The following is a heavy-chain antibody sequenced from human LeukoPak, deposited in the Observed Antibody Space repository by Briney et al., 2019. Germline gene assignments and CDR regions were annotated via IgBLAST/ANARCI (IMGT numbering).Heavy chain of an antibody. J-gene: IGHJ4*02. CDR3: TRDQTPYY. CDR1: GFTFGDYA. V-gene: IGHV3-49*04. CDR2: IRSNLYGGTP. Sequence: GGSLRLSCTASGFTFGDYAMTWVRQAPGKGLEWVGFIRSNLYGGTPEYAASVKGRFTISRDDSNSIAYLEMDSLRTDDTAVYYCTRDQTPYYWGQGTLVTVSS.